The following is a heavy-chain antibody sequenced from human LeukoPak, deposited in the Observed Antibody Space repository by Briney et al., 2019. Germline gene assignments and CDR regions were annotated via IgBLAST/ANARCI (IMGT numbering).Heavy chain of an antibody. Sequence: GGSLRLSCAASGFTFSSYAMSWVRQALGKGLEWVSAISGSGGSTYYADSVKGRFTISRDNSKNTLYLQMNSLRAEDTAVYYCAKDPGNYDILTGDFDYWGQGTLVTVSS. CDR1: GFTFSSYA. V-gene: IGHV3-23*01. J-gene: IGHJ4*02. CDR2: ISGSGGST. CDR3: AKDPGNYDILTGDFDY. D-gene: IGHD3-9*01.